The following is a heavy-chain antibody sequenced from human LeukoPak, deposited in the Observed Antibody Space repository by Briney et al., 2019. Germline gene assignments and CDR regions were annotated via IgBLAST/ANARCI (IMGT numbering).Heavy chain of an antibody. CDR3: ARTTVVTPYFDH. CDR1: DGSISSYY. V-gene: IGHV4-59*01. Sequence: SETLSLTCTVSDGSISSYYWSWIRQPPGKGLEWIGYIYDSGSSNYNPSLKSRVTISVDTSKNQFSLKLSSVTAADTAVYYCARTTVVTPYFDHWGQGTLVTVSS. CDR2: IYDSGSS. J-gene: IGHJ4*02. D-gene: IGHD4-23*01.